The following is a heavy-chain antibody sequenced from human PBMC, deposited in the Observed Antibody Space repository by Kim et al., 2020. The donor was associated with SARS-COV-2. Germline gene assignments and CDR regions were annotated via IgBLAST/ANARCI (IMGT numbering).Heavy chain of an antibody. CDR3: ARHAGYNSAWFFDY. J-gene: IGHJ4*02. Sequence: YLDSLQGRLTISRDSAKNTLFLEMNSLRAEDTAVYFCARHAGYNSAWFFDYWGQGARVTVAS. D-gene: IGHD2-15*01. V-gene: IGHV3-7*03.